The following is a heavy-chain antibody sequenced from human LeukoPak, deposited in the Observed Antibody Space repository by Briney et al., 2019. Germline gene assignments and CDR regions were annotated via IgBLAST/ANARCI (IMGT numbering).Heavy chain of an antibody. J-gene: IGHJ3*02. CDR3: AKPYDILTGYYWDDAFDI. CDR2: ISGSGGST. D-gene: IGHD3-9*01. Sequence: GGSLRLSCAASGFTFSSYAMSWVRQAPGKGLEWVSAISGSGGSTYYADSVKGRFTIYRDNSKNTLYLQMNSLRAEDTAVYYCAKPYDILTGYYWDDAFDIWGQGTMITVSS. V-gene: IGHV3-23*01. CDR1: GFTFSSYA.